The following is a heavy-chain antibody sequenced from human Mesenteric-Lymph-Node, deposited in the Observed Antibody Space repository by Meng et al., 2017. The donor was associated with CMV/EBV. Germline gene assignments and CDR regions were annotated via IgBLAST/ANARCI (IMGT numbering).Heavy chain of an antibody. Sequence: SCKASRYTFASYYLHWLRQGPGQGREWMRIINPGGDSTNYAQKFQGRVTMTRDTSTTTVYMELSSLRSEDTAVYYCATEGNSGSLDYWGQGTLVTVSS. J-gene: IGHJ4*02. V-gene: IGHV1-46*01. CDR2: INPGGDST. D-gene: IGHD1-26*01. CDR1: RYTFASYY. CDR3: ATEGNSGSLDY.